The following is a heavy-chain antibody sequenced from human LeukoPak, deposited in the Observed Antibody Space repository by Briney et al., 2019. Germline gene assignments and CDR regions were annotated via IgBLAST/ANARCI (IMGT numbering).Heavy chain of an antibody. D-gene: IGHD6-13*01. CDR3: ARGGGIAAAGGFDY. Sequence: SETLSLTCTVSGGSISSYYWSWIRQPPGKGLEWIGEINHSGSTNYNPSLKSRVTISVDTSKNQFSLKLSSVTAADTAVYYCARGGGIAAAGGFDYWGQGTLVTVSS. J-gene: IGHJ4*02. V-gene: IGHV4-34*01. CDR1: GGSISSYY. CDR2: INHSGST.